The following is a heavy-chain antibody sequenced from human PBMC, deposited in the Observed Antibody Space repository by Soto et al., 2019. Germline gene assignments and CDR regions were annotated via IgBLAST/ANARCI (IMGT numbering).Heavy chain of an antibody. CDR2: MSGGGETT. Sequence: EVQLLESGGGLVQPGGSLRLSCAASGLTFSRYAMTWVRQAPGKGLEWVSAMSGGGETTYYADSVKGRVTISRDNSRNTLYLQMNSLRAEDTAAYYCAKWHTYYYDSRGFSGFDCWGRGTLVTVSS. D-gene: IGHD3-22*01. CDR3: AKWHTYYYDSRGFSGFDC. J-gene: IGHJ4*02. V-gene: IGHV3-23*01. CDR1: GLTFSRYA.